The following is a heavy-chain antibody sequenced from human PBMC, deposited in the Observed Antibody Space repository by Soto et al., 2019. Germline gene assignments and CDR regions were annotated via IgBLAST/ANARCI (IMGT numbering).Heavy chain of an antibody. D-gene: IGHD2-2*01. V-gene: IGHV4-39*02. CDR2: VHSSGGT. J-gene: IGHJ4*02. CDR3: SGILVGAPQHSGFDS. CDR1: GGSIKDGNYF. Sequence: SETLSFTCTVSGGSIKDGNYFWGWIRQPPGKWLEWIGSVHSSGGTSYNSSLNGRVTISLDTSNNHFSLNLISVTAADTAVYVCSGILVGAPQHSGFDSWGQGTLVTVSS.